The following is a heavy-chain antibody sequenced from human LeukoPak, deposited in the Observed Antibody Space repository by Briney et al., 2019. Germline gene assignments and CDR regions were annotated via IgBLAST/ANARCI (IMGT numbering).Heavy chain of an antibody. CDR1: GFTFSSYS. D-gene: IGHD2-2*01. Sequence: PGGSLRLSCAASGFTFSSYSMNWVRQAPGKGLEWVSSISSSSSYIYYADSVKGRFTISRDNAKNSLYLQMNSLRAEDTAVYYCARECSSTSCQDAFDIWGQGTIVTVSS. CDR2: ISSSSSYI. V-gene: IGHV3-21*01. J-gene: IGHJ3*02. CDR3: ARECSSTSCQDAFDI.